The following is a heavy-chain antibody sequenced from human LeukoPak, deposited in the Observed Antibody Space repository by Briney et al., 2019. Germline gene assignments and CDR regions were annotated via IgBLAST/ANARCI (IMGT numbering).Heavy chain of an antibody. D-gene: IGHD4-23*01. CDR3: VAATVVTRYFDY. CDR2: IYTSGST. Sequence: PSETLSLTCTVSGGSISSYYWSWIRQPAGKGLEWIGRIYTSGSTDYSPSLKSRVTISVDTSKNQFSLKLSSVTAADTAVYYCVAATVVTRYFDYWGQGTLVTVSS. J-gene: IGHJ4*02. CDR1: GGSISSYY. V-gene: IGHV4-4*07.